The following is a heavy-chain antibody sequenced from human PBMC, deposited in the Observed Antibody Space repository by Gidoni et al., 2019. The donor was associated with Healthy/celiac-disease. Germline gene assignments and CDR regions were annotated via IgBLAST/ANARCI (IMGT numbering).Heavy chain of an antibody. CDR3: ARVGCSSTSCYVDGHYGMDV. V-gene: IGHV3-33*01. CDR1: GLPFSSYG. Sequence: QVQLVESGGGVVQPGRSLSLPCAASGLPFSSYGMHWVRQAPGKGLEWVAVIWYHGSNKYYADSVKGRFTISRDNSKNTLYLQMNSLRAEDTAVYYCARVGCSSTSCYVDGHYGMDVWGQGTTVTVSS. CDR2: IWYHGSNK. D-gene: IGHD2-2*01. J-gene: IGHJ6*02.